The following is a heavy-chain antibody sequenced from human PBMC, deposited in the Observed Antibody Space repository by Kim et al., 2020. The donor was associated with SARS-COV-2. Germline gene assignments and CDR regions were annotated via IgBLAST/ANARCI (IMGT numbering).Heavy chain of an antibody. D-gene: IGHD3-22*01. V-gene: IGHV4-39*01. CDR3: ARHNTYYYDSSGELYDAFDI. CDR1: GGSISSSSYY. CDR2: IYYSGST. J-gene: IGHJ3*02. Sequence: SETLSLTCTVSGGSISSSSYYWGWIRQPPGKGLEWIGSIYYSGSTYYNPSLKSRVTISVDTSKNQFSLKLSSVTAADTAVYYCARHNTYYYDSSGELYDAFDIWGQGTMVTVSS.